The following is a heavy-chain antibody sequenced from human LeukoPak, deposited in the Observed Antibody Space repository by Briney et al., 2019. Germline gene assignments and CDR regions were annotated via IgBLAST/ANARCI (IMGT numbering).Heavy chain of an antibody. V-gene: IGHV3-9*01. Sequence: GRSLTLSCAASGFTFDDYAMHWVRHAPGKGLEWVSGISWNSGSIGYAAPVKGRFTISSANDKNSLYLQMNSLSAEATAFYYCTKSVGACRKRFLEWLVDYGGQGTLVTVS. D-gene: IGHD3-3*01. CDR1: GFTFDDYA. CDR3: TKSVGACRKRFLEWLVDY. CDR2: ISWNSGSI. J-gene: IGHJ4*02.